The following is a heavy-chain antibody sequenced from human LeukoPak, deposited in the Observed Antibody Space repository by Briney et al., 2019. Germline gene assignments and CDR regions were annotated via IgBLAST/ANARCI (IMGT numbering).Heavy chain of an antibody. CDR3: AKDAFYSGSYRGPPDGFGYFDY. CDR2: ISGSGGST. Sequence: GGSLRLSCVGSGFTFSSYAMSWVRQAPGKGLEWVSAISGSGGSTYYADSVKGRFTISRDNSKNTLYLQMNSLRAEDTAVYYCAKDAFYSGSYRGPPDGFGYFDYWGQGTLVTVSS. V-gene: IGHV3-23*01. J-gene: IGHJ4*02. D-gene: IGHD1-26*01. CDR1: GFTFSSYA.